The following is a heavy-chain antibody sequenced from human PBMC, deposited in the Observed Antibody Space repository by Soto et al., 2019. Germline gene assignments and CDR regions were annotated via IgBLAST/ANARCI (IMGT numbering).Heavy chain of an antibody. CDR3: AKQPRGYYCYGMDG. Sequence: QVQLVESGGGVVQPGRSLRLSCAASGFTFSSYGMHWVRQAPGKGLEWVAVISYDGSNKDYADSVQGRFNISRDNSKNPLYPQINIRRAEDTGVYYRAKQPRGYYCYGMDGWGQGTTVTVSS. J-gene: IGHJ6*02. D-gene: IGHD7-27*01. V-gene: IGHV3-30*18. CDR1: GFTFSSYG. CDR2: ISYDGSNK.